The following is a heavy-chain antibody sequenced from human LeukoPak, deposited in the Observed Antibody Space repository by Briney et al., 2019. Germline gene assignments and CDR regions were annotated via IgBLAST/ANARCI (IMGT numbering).Heavy chain of an antibody. D-gene: IGHD1-26*01. CDR3: ARVLPSDY. Sequence: GASVKVSCKASGYTFTGYYIHWVRQAPGQGLEWMGWINPNSGDTNYAQNFQGRVTMTRDTSISTAYMELSRLRSDDTAVYYWARVLPSDYWGQGTLVTVSS. CDR1: GYTFTGYY. V-gene: IGHV1-2*02. J-gene: IGHJ4*02. CDR2: INPNSGDT.